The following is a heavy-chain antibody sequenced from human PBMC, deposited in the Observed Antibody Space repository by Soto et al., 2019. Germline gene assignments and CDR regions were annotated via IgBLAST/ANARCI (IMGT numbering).Heavy chain of an antibody. CDR1: GGSISSGGYY. CDR2: IYYSGST. D-gene: IGHD5-18*01. J-gene: IGHJ4*02. Sequence: PSETLSLTCTVSGGSISSGGYYWSWIRQHPGKGLEWIGYIYYSGSTYYNPSLKSRVTISVDTSKNQVSLKRRSDDTAVYYCARGAWNTAMVDYWGQGTLVTVSS. CDR3: ARGAWNTAMVDY. V-gene: IGHV4-31*03.